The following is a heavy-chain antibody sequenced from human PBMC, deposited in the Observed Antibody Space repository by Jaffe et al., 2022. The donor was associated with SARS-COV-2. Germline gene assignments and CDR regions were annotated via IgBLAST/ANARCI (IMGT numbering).Heavy chain of an antibody. V-gene: IGHV3-9*01. Sequence: EVQLVESGGGLVQPGRSLRLSCAASGFTFDDYAMHWVRQAPGKGLEWVSGISWNSGSIGYADSVKGRFTISRDNAKNSLYLQMNSLRAEDTALYYCAKDIGSGSYETNWFDPWGQGTLVTVSS. CDR2: ISWNSGSI. D-gene: IGHD1-26*01. J-gene: IGHJ5*02. CDR1: GFTFDDYA. CDR3: AKDIGSGSYETNWFDP.